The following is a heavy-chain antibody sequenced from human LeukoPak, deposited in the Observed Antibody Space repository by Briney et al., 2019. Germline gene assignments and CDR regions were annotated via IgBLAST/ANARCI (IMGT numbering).Heavy chain of an antibody. Sequence: PGGSLRLSCAASGFIFSTYAMSWVRQAPGKGLEWVSAISGSGGGTYYADSVRGRFTVSRDNSKNTLYLQMNSLRAEDTAVYYCARDNPTNRNSGYDSPHWGQGTLVTVSS. CDR2: ISGSGGGT. D-gene: IGHD5-12*01. CDR1: GFIFSTYA. J-gene: IGHJ4*02. V-gene: IGHV3-23*01. CDR3: ARDNPTNRNSGYDSPH.